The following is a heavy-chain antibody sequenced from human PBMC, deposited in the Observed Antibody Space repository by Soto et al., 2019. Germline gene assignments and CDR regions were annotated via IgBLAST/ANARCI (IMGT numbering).Heavy chain of an antibody. D-gene: IGHD3-3*01. CDR2: INHSGST. V-gene: IGHV4-34*01. CDR1: GGSFSVYY. CDR3: ARAHTNYDFWSAETRWNDY. Sequence: ASETLCVTCAFYGGSFSVYYWSWIRQPPGKGLEWIGEINHSGSTNYNPSLKSRVTISVDTSKNQFSLKLSSVTAADTAVYYCARAHTNYDFWSAETRWNDYWGQGTLVTVSS. J-gene: IGHJ4*02.